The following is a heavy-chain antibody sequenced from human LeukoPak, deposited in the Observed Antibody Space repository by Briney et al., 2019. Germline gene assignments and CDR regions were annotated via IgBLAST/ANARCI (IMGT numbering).Heavy chain of an antibody. CDR1: GGSFSGYY. CDR2: INHSGST. J-gene: IGHJ4*02. CDR3: ARWVGYYSSTSCYMDY. D-gene: IGHD2-2*02. Sequence: PSETLSLTCAVYGGSFSGYYWSWIRRPPGKGLEWIGEINHSGSTNYNPSLKSRVTISVDTSKNQFSLKLSSVTAADTAVYYCARWVGYYSSTSCYMDYWGQGTLVTVSS. V-gene: IGHV4-34*01.